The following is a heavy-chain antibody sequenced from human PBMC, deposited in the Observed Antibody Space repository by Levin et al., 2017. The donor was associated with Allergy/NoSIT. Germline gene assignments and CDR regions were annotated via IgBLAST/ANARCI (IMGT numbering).Heavy chain of an antibody. CDR2: IGNAGDT. CDR3: ARGRYCSNTSCYRSYYFAY. CDR1: GFTFSRYD. Sequence: LSLTCAASGFTFSRYDMHWVRQTTGKGLEWVSGIGNAGDTYYPDSVKGRFTISREDAEDSLYLQMNSLRAGDTAVYYCARGRYCSNTSCYRSYYFAYWGPGTLVTVSS. D-gene: IGHD2-2*01. J-gene: IGHJ4*02. V-gene: IGHV3-13*01.